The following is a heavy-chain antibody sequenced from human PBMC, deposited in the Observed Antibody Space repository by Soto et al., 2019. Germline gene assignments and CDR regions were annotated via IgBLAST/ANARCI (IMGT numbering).Heavy chain of an antibody. D-gene: IGHD2-2*01. CDR2: IIPIFGTA. J-gene: IGHJ6*02. Sequence: SVKVSCKASGGTFSSYAISWVRQAPGQGLEWMGGIIPIFGTANYAQKFQGRVTITADESTSTAYMELSSLRSEDTAVHYCARDPCSSTSCYYWGPNYGMDVWGQGTTVTVSS. V-gene: IGHV1-69*13. CDR3: ARDPCSSTSCYYWGPNYGMDV. CDR1: GGTFSSYA.